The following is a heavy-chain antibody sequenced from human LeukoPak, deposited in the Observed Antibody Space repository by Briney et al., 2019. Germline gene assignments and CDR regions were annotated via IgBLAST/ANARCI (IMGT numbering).Heavy chain of an antibody. CDR2: IYYSGST. CDR3: ARRGGRGYSGYEYYFDY. V-gene: IGHV4-39*01. CDR1: GGSFSSSSYS. D-gene: IGHD5-12*01. Sequence: PSETLSLTCTVSGGSFSSSSYSWGWVRQPPGKGLEWIGSIYYSGSTYYNPSLKSRVTISVDTSKNQFSLKLSSVTAADTAVYYCARRGGRGYSGYEYYFDYWGQGTLVTVSS. J-gene: IGHJ4*02.